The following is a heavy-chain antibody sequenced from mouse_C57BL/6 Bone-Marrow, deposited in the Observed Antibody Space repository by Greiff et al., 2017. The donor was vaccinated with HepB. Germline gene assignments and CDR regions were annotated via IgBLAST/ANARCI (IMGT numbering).Heavy chain of an antibody. CDR1: GYTFTSYW. CDR3: ARRWLLPFDY. J-gene: IGHJ2*01. V-gene: IGHV1-64*01. Sequence: QVQLKQSGAELVKPGASVKLSCKASGYTFTSYWMHWVKQRPGQGLEWIGMIHPNSGSTNYNEKFKSKATLTVDKSSSTAYMQLSSLTSEDSAVYYCARRWLLPFDYWGQGTTLTVSS. CDR2: IHPNSGST. D-gene: IGHD2-3*01.